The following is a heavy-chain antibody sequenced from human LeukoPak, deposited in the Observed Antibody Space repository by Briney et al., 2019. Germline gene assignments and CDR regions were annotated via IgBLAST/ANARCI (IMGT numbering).Heavy chain of an antibody. Sequence: KTSETLSLTCGVSGGSITSTNYWSWVRQPPGQGLEWIGEISLSGYTGFNPSLESRVTVSLDKSKNQLSLNLTSVTAADTAVYYCSRENGAFSPFGYWGQGTLVTVLS. V-gene: IGHV4/OR15-8*02. CDR3: SRENGAFSPFGY. CDR2: ISLSGYT. J-gene: IGHJ4*02. D-gene: IGHD2-8*01. CDR1: GGSITSTNY.